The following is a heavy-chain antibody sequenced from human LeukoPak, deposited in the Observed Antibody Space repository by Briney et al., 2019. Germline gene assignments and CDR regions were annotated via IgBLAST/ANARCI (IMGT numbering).Heavy chain of an antibody. CDR1: GFTFSSYE. Sequence: GGSLRLSCAASGFTFSSYEMNWVRQAPGKGLEWVSYISSSGSTTYHADSVKGRFTISRDNAKNSLYLQMSSLRAEDTAVYCCARVGHDSSGYYYYYYYGMDVWGQGTTVTVSS. V-gene: IGHV3-48*03. CDR3: ARVGHDSSGYYYYYYYGMDV. D-gene: IGHD3-22*01. J-gene: IGHJ6*02. CDR2: ISSSGSTT.